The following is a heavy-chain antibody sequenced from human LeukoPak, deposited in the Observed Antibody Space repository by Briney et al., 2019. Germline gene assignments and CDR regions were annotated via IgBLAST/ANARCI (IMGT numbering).Heavy chain of an antibody. D-gene: IGHD3-22*01. J-gene: IGHJ6*02. V-gene: IGHV6-1*01. CDR3: ARDRDSSGYYNYYYYYYGMDV. Sequence: SQTLSLTCAISGDSVSSNSAAWNWIRQSPSRGLEWLGRTYYRSKWYNDYAVSVKSRITINPDTSKNQFSLQLNSVTPEDTAVYYCARDRDSSGYYNYYYYYYGMDVWGQGTTVTASS. CDR1: GDSVSSNSAA. CDR2: TYYRSKWYN.